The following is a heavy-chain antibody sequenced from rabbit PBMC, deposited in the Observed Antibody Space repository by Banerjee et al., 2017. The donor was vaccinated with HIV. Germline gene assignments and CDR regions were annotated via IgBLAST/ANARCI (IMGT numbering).Heavy chain of an antibody. CDR1: GIDFSRYWY. V-gene: IGHV1S40*01. Sequence: QSLEESGGDLVKPGASLTLTCTASGIDFSRYWYMCWVRQAPGKGLEWIGCIYTGDGNTHYASWAKGRFTISKPSPTTVDLQMTSLTAADTATYFCARAAYADSIYYDLWGPGTLVTVS. CDR3: ARAAYADSIYYDL. D-gene: IGHD8-1*01. CDR2: IYTGDGNT. J-gene: IGHJ4*01.